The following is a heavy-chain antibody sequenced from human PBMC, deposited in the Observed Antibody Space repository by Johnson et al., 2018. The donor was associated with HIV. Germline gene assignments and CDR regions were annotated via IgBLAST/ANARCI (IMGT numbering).Heavy chain of an antibody. J-gene: IGHJ3*02. CDR3: ARPIAAHGVVDAFDI. D-gene: IGHD6-13*01. CDR1: W. Sequence: WMSWVRQAPGKGLEWVANIKQDGSEKYYVDSVKGRFTISRDNAKNSLYLQMNSLRAEDTAVYYCARPIAAHGVVDAFDIWGQGTMVTVSS. V-gene: IGHV3-7*05. CDR2: IKQDGSEK.